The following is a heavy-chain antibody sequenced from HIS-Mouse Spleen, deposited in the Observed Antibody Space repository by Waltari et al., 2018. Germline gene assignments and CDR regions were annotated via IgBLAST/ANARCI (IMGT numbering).Heavy chain of an antibody. V-gene: IGHV4-39*07. CDR2: IYYSGST. J-gene: IGHJ2*01. Sequence: QLQLQESGPGLVKPSETLSLTCTVSGGSISSSSYYWGWIRQPPGKGLGWIVSIYYSGSTSYNPSLKSRVTISVDTSKNQFSLKLSSVTAADTAVYYCAREIPYSSSWYDWYFDLWGRGTLVTVSS. D-gene: IGHD6-13*01. CDR1: GGSISSSSYY. CDR3: AREIPYSSSWYDWYFDL.